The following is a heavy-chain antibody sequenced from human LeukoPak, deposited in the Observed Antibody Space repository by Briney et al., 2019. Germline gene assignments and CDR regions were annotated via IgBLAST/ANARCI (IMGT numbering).Heavy chain of an antibody. J-gene: IGHJ3*02. CDR1: GFTFSSYS. Sequence: PGGSLRLSCAASGFTFSSYSMNWVRQAPGKGLEWVSSISSSSSYIYYADSVKGRFTISRDNAKNSLYPQMNSLRAEDTAVYYCARDRGYCSGGSCYDAFDIWGQGTMVTVSS. D-gene: IGHD2-15*01. V-gene: IGHV3-21*01. CDR3: ARDRGYCSGGSCYDAFDI. CDR2: ISSSSSYI.